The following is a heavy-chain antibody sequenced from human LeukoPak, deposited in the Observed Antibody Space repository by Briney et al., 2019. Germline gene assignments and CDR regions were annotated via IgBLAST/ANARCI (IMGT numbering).Heavy chain of an antibody. J-gene: IGHJ3*02. CDR3: ARGAYDYYDSSGYSGYAFDI. CDR1: GGSFSGYY. V-gene: IGHV4-59*10. CDR2: IYTSGST. D-gene: IGHD3-22*01. Sequence: PSETLSLTCAVYGGSFSGYYWSWIRQPAGKGLEWIGRIYTSGSTNYNPSLKSRVTISVDTSKNQFSLKLSSVTAADTAVYYCARGAYDYYDSSGYSGYAFDIWGQGTMVTVSS.